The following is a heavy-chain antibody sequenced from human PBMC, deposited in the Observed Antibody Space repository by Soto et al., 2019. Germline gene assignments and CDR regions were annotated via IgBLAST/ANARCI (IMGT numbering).Heavy chain of an antibody. V-gene: IGHV4-59*01. CDR3: ARDVRIAVAGTGSWFDP. D-gene: IGHD6-19*01. J-gene: IGHJ5*02. CDR1: GGYISSYY. Sequence: SATLCLTYSVSGGYISSYYGSWIRQPPGKGLEWIGYIYYSGSTNYNPSLKSRVTISVDTSKNQFSLKLSSVTAADTAVYYCARDVRIAVAGTGSWFDPWGQGTLVTVSS. CDR2: IYYSGST.